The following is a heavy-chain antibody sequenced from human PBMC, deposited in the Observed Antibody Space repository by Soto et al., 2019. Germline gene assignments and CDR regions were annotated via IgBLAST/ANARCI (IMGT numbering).Heavy chain of an antibody. CDR2: IYYSGST. V-gene: IGHV4-59*01. CDR3: ARAITPQFLDY. Sequence: SETLSLTYTVSGGSISSYYWSWIRQPPGKGLEWIGYIYYSGSTNYNPSLKSRVTISVDTSKNQFSLKLSSVTAADTAVYYCARAITPQFLDYWGQGTLVTVSS. CDR1: GGSISSYY. D-gene: IGHD3-10*01. J-gene: IGHJ4*02.